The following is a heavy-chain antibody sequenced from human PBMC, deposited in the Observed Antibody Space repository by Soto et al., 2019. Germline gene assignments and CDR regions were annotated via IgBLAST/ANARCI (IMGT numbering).Heavy chain of an antibody. CDR1: GGSISSYY. V-gene: IGHV4-59*01. J-gene: IGHJ6*02. D-gene: IGHD3-3*01. CDR2: IYYSGST. Sequence: SETLSLTCTVSGGSISSYYWSWIRQPPGKGLEWIGYIYYSGSTNYNPSLKSRVTISVDTSKNQFSLKLSSVTAADTAVYYCARVPFGIKIFGVVPGGYYGMDVWGQGTTVTVSS. CDR3: ARVPFGIKIFGVVPGGYYGMDV.